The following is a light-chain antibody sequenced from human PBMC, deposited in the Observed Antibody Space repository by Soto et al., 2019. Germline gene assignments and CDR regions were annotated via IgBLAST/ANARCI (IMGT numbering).Light chain of an antibody. Sequence: DVVMTQSPLSLPVTLGQPASISCRSSQSLVFKDGNTYLNWFQQRPGQSLRRLIYKVSNRDSGVPDRFSGSGSGTDFTLKISRVEAEDFGVYYCMQGTQWPPTFGQGTKVAI. V-gene: IGKV2-30*01. CDR2: KVS. CDR1: QSLVFKDGNTY. CDR3: MQGTQWPPT. J-gene: IGKJ1*01.